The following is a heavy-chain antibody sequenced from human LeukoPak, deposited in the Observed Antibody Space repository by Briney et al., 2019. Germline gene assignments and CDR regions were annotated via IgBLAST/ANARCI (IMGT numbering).Heavy chain of an antibody. J-gene: IGHJ6*02. CDR2: IIPIFGTA. CDR3: ARELFTFYYYYGMDV. CDR1: GGTFSSYA. V-gene: IGHV1-69*13. Sequence: SVKVSCKASGGTFSSYAISWVRQAPGQRLEWMGGIIPIFGTANYAQKFQGRVTITADESTSTAYMELSSLRSEDTAVYYCARELFTFYYYYGMDVWGQGTTVTVSS. D-gene: IGHD2-21*01.